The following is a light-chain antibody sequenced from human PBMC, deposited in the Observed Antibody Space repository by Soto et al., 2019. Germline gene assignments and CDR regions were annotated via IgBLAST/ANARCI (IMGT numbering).Light chain of an antibody. CDR1: QAIMFY. J-gene: IGKJ4*01. Sequence: DITMTQSPSSLSASVGDRVSITCQARQAIMFYLNWYQQKPGKAPKLLISGASNLEPGVPWRFTGSGSETVFTLNISSLQPEDFATYSCQQYDSLPLTFGGGTHVE. V-gene: IGKV1-33*01. CDR2: GAS. CDR3: QQYDSLPLT.